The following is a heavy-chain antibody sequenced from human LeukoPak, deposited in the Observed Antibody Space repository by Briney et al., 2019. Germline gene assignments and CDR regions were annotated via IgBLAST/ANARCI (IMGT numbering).Heavy chain of an antibody. CDR3: TRDLMDYDVSTGLHHYYMDV. CDR1: KFSFSSYW. D-gene: IGHD3-9*01. CDR2: INGDVRNI. J-gene: IGHJ6*02. V-gene: IGHV3-74*01. Sequence: GGSLRLSCAASKFSFSSYWMHWVRQDPRKGLVWVSRINGDVRNINYADSVRGRFTISRDNAKNTLYLQMNTLRVEDTAVYYCTRDLMDYDVSTGLHHYYMDVWGQGTTVTVSS.